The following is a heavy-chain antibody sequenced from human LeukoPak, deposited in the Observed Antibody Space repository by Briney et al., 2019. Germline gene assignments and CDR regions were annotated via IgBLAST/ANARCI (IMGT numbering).Heavy chain of an antibody. D-gene: IGHD6-13*01. Sequence: GGSLRLSCAASGFTFSSYSMNWVRQAPGKGLEWVSSISSSSYRYYADSVKGRFTISRDNAKNSLYLQMNSLRAEDTAVYYCARDPAIYSSSWYNWFDPWGQGTLVTVSS. CDR3: ARDPAIYSSSWYNWFDP. J-gene: IGHJ5*02. CDR2: ISSSSYR. V-gene: IGHV3-21*01. CDR1: GFTFSSYS.